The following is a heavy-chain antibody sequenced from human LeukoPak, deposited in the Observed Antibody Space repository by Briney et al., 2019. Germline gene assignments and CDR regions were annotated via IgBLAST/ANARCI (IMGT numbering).Heavy chain of an antibody. D-gene: IGHD3-22*01. CDR2: FDPEDGET. Sequence: ASVKVSCKVSGYTLTELSMHWVLQAPGKGLEWMGGFDPEDGETIYAQKFQGRVTMTEDTSTDTAYMGLSSLRSEDTAVYYCATIGSGYRNWFDPWGQGTLVTVSS. V-gene: IGHV1-24*01. CDR1: GYTLTELS. J-gene: IGHJ5*02. CDR3: ATIGSGYRNWFDP.